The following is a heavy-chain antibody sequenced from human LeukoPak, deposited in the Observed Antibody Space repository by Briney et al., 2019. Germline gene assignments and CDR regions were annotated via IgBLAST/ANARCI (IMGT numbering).Heavy chain of an antibody. CDR1: GHTFTSYY. CDR3: ARGNFDIVVVTAIPDRAEYFQH. V-gene: IGHV1-46*01. J-gene: IGHJ1*01. CDR2: INPSGGST. Sequence: ASVKVSCKASGHTFTSYYMHWVRQAPGQGLEWMGIINPSGGSTSYAQKFQGRVTMTRDTSTSTVYMELSSLRSEDTAVYYCARGNFDIVVVTAIPDRAEYFQHWGQGTLVTVSS. D-gene: IGHD2-21*02.